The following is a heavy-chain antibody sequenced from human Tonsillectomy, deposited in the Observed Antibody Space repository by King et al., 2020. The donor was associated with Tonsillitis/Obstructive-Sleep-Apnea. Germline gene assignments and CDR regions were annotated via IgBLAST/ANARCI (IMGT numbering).Heavy chain of an antibody. J-gene: IGHJ6*02. D-gene: IGHD3-22*01. Sequence: VQLVESGGGLVQPGRSLKLSCRASGFTFGDYGMSWVRQAPGKGLEWVSFIRSKPYGGTTEYAASVKGRFTISRDDSKSIAYLQMNSLKTDDTAVYYCTRETIIAPYAMAVWGQGTTVTVSS. CDR2: IRSKPYGGTT. CDR1: GFTFGDYG. V-gene: IGHV3-49*04. CDR3: TRETIIAPYAMAV.